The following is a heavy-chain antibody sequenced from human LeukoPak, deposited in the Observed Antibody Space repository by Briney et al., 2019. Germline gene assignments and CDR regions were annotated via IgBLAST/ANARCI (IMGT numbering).Heavy chain of an antibody. V-gene: IGHV3-48*03. CDR2: IRSSVNTI. D-gene: IGHD2-15*01. J-gene: IGHJ5*02. CDR3: ARGYCSGGSCKRERWFDP. Sequence: GGSLRLSCAASGFTFNSYDMNWVRQAPGKGLEWVSYIRSSVNTIYYADSVKGRFTISRDNAKNSLYLQMNSLRAEDTALYHCARGYCSGGSCKRERWFDPWGQGTLVTVSS. CDR1: GFTFNSYD.